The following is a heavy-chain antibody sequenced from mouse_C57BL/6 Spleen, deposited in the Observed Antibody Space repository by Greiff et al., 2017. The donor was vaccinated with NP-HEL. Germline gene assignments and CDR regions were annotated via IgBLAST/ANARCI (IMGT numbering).Heavy chain of an antibody. V-gene: IGHV1-22*01. CDR2: INPNNGGT. J-gene: IGHJ3*01. D-gene: IGHD3-2*02. Sequence: VPLKQSGPELVKPGASVEMSCKASGYTFTDYNLHWVEQSPWKSLEWSGYINPNNGGTSYNQKFKGQATLTVNKSSSTAYMELRSLTSEDSAVYYCARDSSGLAWFAYWGQGTLVTVSA. CDR3: ARDSSGLAWFAY. CDR1: GYTFTDYN.